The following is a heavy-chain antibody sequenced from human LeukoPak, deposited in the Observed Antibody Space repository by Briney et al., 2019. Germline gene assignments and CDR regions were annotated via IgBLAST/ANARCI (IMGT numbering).Heavy chain of an antibody. Sequence: GGSLRLSCAASGFTFSSSAMSWVRQAPGKGLEWVSAISGSGGSTYYADSVKGRFTISRDNSKNTLYLQMNSLRAEDTAVYYCARVSYSSGWYGEMDYWGQGTLVTVSS. J-gene: IGHJ4*02. CDR1: GFTFSSSA. V-gene: IGHV3-23*01. CDR2: ISGSGGST. CDR3: ARVSYSSGWYGEMDY. D-gene: IGHD6-19*01.